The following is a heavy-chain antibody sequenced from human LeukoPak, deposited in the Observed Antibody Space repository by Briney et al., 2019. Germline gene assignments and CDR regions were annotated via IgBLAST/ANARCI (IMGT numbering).Heavy chain of an antibody. CDR3: ARELELALFYMDV. CDR2: ISSSSSYI. D-gene: IGHD1-7*01. V-gene: IGHV3-21*01. J-gene: IGHJ6*03. Sequence: PGGSLRLSCAASGFTFSSYSMNWVRQAPGKGLEWVSSISSSSSYIYYADSVKGRFTISRDNAKNSLYLQVNSLRAEDTAVYYCARELELALFYMDVWGKGTTVTVSS. CDR1: GFTFSSYS.